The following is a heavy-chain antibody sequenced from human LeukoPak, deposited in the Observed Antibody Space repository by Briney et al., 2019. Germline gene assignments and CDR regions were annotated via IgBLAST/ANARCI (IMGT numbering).Heavy chain of an antibody. CDR3: ARGTSSGWYVGHWFDP. CDR1: GFDFNSHS. V-gene: IGHV3-21*01. J-gene: IGHJ5*02. Sequence: GGSLRLSCAAAGFDFNSHSMNWVRQAPGKGLEWVSSISSSSSYIYYADSVKGRFTISRDNAKNSLYLQMNSLRAEDTAVYYCARGTSSGWYVGHWFDPWGQGTLVTVSS. D-gene: IGHD6-19*01. CDR2: ISSSSSYI.